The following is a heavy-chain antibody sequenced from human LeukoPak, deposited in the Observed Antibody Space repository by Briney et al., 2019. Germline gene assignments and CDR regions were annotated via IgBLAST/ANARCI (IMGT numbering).Heavy chain of an antibody. D-gene: IGHD5-12*01. J-gene: IGHJ4*02. CDR3: ARSDSGYGLLDY. V-gene: IGHV3-33*01. CDR2: IWYDGSNK. Sequence: GGSLRLSCAASGFTFSSYGMHWVRQAPGKGLEWVAVIWYDGSNKYYADSVKGRFTISRDNSKNTLYLQMNSLRAEDTAVYYCARSDSGYGLLDYWGQGPLVTVSS. CDR1: GFTFSSYG.